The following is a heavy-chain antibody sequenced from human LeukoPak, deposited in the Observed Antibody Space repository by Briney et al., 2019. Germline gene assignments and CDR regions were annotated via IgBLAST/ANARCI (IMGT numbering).Heavy chain of an antibody. CDR2: IYSTGNT. V-gene: IGHV4-59*08. J-gene: IGHJ4*02. D-gene: IGHD1-7*01. CDR3: ARRHLGLRACDY. CDR1: GGSISSYY. Sequence: SETLSLTCTVSGGSISSYYWTWIRQPPGKGPEWIGYIYSTGNTNYNPSLRRRVTISLDTSKSQFSLKLSSVTAADTAVYYCARRHLGLRACDYWGQGTLVTVSP.